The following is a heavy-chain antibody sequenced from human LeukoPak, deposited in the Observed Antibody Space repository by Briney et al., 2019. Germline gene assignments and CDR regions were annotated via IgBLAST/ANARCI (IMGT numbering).Heavy chain of an antibody. J-gene: IGHJ6*03. CDR3: AREIDILTGYYVYYYYYMDV. Sequence: ETLSLTCAVYGGSFSGYYWSWVRQAPGKGLEWVANIKQDGSEKYYVDSVKGRFTISRGNAKNSLYLQMNSLRAEDAAVYYCAREIDILTGYYVYYYYYMDVWGKGTTVTVSS. CDR1: GGSFSGYY. D-gene: IGHD3-9*01. V-gene: IGHV3-7*01. CDR2: IKQDGSEK.